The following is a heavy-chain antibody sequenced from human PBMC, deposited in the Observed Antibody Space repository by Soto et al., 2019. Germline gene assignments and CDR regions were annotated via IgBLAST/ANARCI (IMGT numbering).Heavy chain of an antibody. CDR2: MNPNSGNT. Sequence: GASVKVSCKASGYTFTSYDINWVRQATGQGLKWMGWMNPNSGNTGYAQKFQGRVTMTRNTSISTAYMELSSLRSEDTAVYYCARGRGPPYYDFWSGSPRSYCMDVWGKGTTVTVSS. D-gene: IGHD3-3*01. J-gene: IGHJ6*03. CDR1: GYTFTSYD. V-gene: IGHV1-8*01. CDR3: ARGRGPPYYDFWSGSPRSYCMDV.